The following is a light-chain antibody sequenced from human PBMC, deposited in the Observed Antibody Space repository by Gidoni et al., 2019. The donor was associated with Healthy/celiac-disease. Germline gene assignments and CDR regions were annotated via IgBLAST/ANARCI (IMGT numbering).Light chain of an antibody. CDR1: QSISSY. CDR2: AAS. J-gene: IGKJ4*01. Sequence: DIKMTQSLSSLSASVGDRVTITCRASQSISSYLNWYQQKPGKAPKLLIYAASSLQSGVPSRFSGSGSGTDFTLTISSLQPEDFATYYCQQSYSTPRTFGGGTKVEIK. V-gene: IGKV1-39*01. CDR3: QQSYSTPRT.